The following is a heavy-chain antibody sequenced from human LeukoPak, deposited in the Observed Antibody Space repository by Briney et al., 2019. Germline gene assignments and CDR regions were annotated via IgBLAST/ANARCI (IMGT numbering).Heavy chain of an antibody. Sequence: SETLPLTCTVSGGSISSSSYYWGWIRQPPGKGLEWIGSIYYSGSTYYNPSLKSRVTISVDTSKNQFSLKLSSVTAADTAVYYCAVLMTGSCYMDVWGKGTTVTVSS. V-gene: IGHV4-39*01. CDR3: AVLMTGSCYMDV. J-gene: IGHJ6*03. CDR2: IYYSGST. D-gene: IGHD3-9*01. CDR1: GGSISSSSYY.